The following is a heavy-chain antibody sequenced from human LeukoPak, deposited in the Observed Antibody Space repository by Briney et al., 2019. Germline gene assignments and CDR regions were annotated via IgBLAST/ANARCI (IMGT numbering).Heavy chain of an antibody. D-gene: IGHD3-16*02. CDR1: GYTFTGNN. CDR2: INPNRGGT. CDR3: ARGEGYDYVWGSYRYTGRGLDY. V-gene: IGHV1-2*02. J-gene: IGHJ4*02. Sequence: GASVKVTCKASGYTFTGNNMQLMRQAPEQGLEWMGWINPNRGGTNYAQKFEGRVNMTRNTSSSTAYMELSRLRSDDTAVYYCARGEGYDYVWGSYRYTGRGLDYWGQGTLVTVSS.